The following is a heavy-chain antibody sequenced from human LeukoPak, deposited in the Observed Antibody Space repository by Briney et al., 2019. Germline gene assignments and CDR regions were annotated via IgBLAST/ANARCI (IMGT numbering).Heavy chain of an antibody. V-gene: IGHV4-59*08. D-gene: IGHD5-24*01. CDR1: GGSISSYY. CDR3: ARVRRDGYNSHLDY. Sequence: SETLSLTCTVSGGSISSYYWSWIRQPPGKGLEWIGYIYYSGSTNYNPSLKSRVTISVDTSKNQFSLKLSSVTAADTAVYYCARVRRDGYNSHLDYRGQGTLVTVSS. J-gene: IGHJ4*02. CDR2: IYYSGST.